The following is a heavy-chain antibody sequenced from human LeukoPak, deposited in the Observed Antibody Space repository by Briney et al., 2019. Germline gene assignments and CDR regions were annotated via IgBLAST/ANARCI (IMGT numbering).Heavy chain of an antibody. CDR2: ISGSGGST. V-gene: IGHV3-23*01. CDR3: AKEHYGSGSYVWFDP. D-gene: IGHD3-10*01. Sequence: GGSLRLSCAASGFTFSSYAMSWVRQAPGKGLEWVSAISGSGGSTYYADSVKGRFTISRDNSKNTLYLQMNSLRAVDTAVYYWAKEHYGSGSYVWFDPWGQGTLVTVSS. J-gene: IGHJ5*02. CDR1: GFTFSSYA.